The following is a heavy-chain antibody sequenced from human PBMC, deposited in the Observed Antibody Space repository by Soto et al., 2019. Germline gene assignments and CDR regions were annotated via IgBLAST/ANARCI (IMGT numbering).Heavy chain of an antibody. D-gene: IGHD4-17*01. CDR1: GGSINGGNYY. CDR2: ISDSGNT. J-gene: IGHJ3*01. V-gene: IGHV4-31*03. CDR3: ARDLKNASGDYIVLDAFDV. Sequence: QVQLQESGPGLVKSSQTLSLTCTVTGGSINGGNYYWSWIRQPPGKCLEWIGYISDSGNTFYTPSLASRLNVSLDTSQNYFTRELTSVTAADTAIYYCARDLKNASGDYIVLDAFDVWGHGTMVTVSS.